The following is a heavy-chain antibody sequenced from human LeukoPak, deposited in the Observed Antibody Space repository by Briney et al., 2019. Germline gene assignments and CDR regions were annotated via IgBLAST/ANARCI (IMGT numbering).Heavy chain of an antibody. D-gene: IGHD4-17*01. Sequence: SETLSLTCTVSGGSISSSSYYWGWIRQPPGKGLEWIGSIYYSGSTYYNPSLKSRVTISVDTSKNQFSLKLSSVTAADTAVYYRARRYGDYVAFDYWGQGTLVTVSS. J-gene: IGHJ4*02. CDR2: IYYSGST. CDR1: GGSISSSSYY. V-gene: IGHV4-39*01. CDR3: ARRYGDYVAFDY.